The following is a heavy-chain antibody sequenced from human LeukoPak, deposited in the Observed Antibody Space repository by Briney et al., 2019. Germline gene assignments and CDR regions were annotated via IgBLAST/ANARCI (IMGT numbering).Heavy chain of an antibody. J-gene: IGHJ3*01. Sequence: GGSLRLSCAASEFTFTSSWMHWVRQAPGKGLLWVSSINTDGSSTTYAESVKGRFTISRDNAKNILYLQMNSLRAEDTAVYYCANLNWDSLPLWGQGTMVTVSS. D-gene: IGHD1-7*01. CDR3: ANLNWDSLPL. CDR2: INTDGSST. CDR1: EFTFTSSW. V-gene: IGHV3-74*01.